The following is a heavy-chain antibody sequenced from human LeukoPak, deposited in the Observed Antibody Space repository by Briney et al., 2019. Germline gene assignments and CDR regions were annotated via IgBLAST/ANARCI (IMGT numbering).Heavy chain of an antibody. Sequence: GESLKISCEAFGYTFSTYWVGWVRQVPGKGLEWMGLIYPGDSETKYSPSFEGQITISTDKTINTAYLQWSSLKASDTAMYYCARTLYSSGSSPYYGMDVWGQGTTVTVSS. CDR1: GYTFSTYW. V-gene: IGHV5-51*01. J-gene: IGHJ6*02. D-gene: IGHD6-19*01. CDR3: ARTLYSSGSSPYYGMDV. CDR2: IYPGDSET.